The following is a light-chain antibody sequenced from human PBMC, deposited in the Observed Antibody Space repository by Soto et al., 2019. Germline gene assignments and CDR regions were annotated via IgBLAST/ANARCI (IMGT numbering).Light chain of an antibody. CDR2: AAS. Sequence: DIQMTQSPSSLSASVGDRVTITCRASQGISHYLAWYQQMPGQVPKLLIYAASTLQSGVPSRFSGSGSGTDFTLIISSLQPEDVATYYCQKYNSAPYTFGQGTKLEIK. V-gene: IGKV1-27*01. CDR1: QGISHY. J-gene: IGKJ2*01. CDR3: QKYNSAPYT.